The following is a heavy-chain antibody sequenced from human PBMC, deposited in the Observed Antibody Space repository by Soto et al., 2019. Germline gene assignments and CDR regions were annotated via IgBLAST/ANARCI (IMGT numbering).Heavy chain of an antibody. CDR2: ISYHGSDK. J-gene: IGHJ4*02. CDR3: AKDQLTTTVTTVGY. CDR1: GFTFSNYG. Sequence: QVQLVESGGGVVQPGRSLRLSCAASGFTFSNYGMHWVRQAPGKGLEWVAVISYHGSDKYYADSVKGRFTISRDNSKNTLYRQMDSLRAEDAAVYYGAKDQLTTTVTTVGYWGQGTLVTVSS. D-gene: IGHD4-17*01. V-gene: IGHV3-30*18.